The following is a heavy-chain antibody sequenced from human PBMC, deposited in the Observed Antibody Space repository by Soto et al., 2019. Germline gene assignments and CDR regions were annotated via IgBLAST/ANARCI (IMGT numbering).Heavy chain of an antibody. CDR2: IYYSGST. Sequence: PSETLSLTCSVSGASISTYYWSWIRQPPGKGLEWIGNIYYSGSTNYNPSLKGRVTISLDTSKNQFSLKLDSVTAADTAVYYCVGAQQWLAFDYWGQGTLVTVSS. V-gene: IGHV4-59*08. J-gene: IGHJ4*02. D-gene: IGHD6-19*01. CDR1: GASISTYY. CDR3: VGAQQWLAFDY.